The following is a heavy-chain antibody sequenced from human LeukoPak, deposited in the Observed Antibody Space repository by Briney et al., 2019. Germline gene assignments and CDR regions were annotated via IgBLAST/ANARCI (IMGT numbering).Heavy chain of an antibody. D-gene: IGHD3-10*01. CDR1: GFTFSGFS. CDR3: ARAGSHWHYVY. Sequence: GGSLRLSCAASGFTFSGFSMSWVRQSPTKELEWVANIKQDGSERYYVDSVKGRFTISRDNAKNSLSLQMNNLRVEDTAVYYCARAGSHWHYVYWGQGTVVTVSS. CDR2: IKQDGSER. V-gene: IGHV3-7*01. J-gene: IGHJ4*02.